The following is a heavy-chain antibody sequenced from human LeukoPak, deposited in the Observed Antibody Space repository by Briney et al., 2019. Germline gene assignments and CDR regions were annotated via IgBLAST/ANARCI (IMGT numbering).Heavy chain of an antibody. V-gene: IGHV4-59*02. CDR1: GGSVNGYY. CDR2: ISYSGNS. Sequence: SETLSLTCSVSGGSVNGYYWSWIRQPPGKGLEWIGHISYSGNSNYNPSLKSRVTISVDTSKNQFSLKLSSLTAADTAVYYCGKVFRKWELPLYFDLWGRGTLVTVSS. D-gene: IGHD1-26*01. J-gene: IGHJ2*01. CDR3: GKVFRKWELPLYFDL.